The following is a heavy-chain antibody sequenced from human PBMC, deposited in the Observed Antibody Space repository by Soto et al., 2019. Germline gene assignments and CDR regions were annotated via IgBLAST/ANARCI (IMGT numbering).Heavy chain of an antibody. D-gene: IGHD3-22*01. CDR2: ITWNSGHI. J-gene: IGHJ4*02. CDR1: GFKFDESA. Sequence: VHLVESGGALVQPGRSLRLSCVGSGFKFDESAMNWVRQVPGKGLEWVAGITWNSGHILYAESVKGRFSISRDNAKNSVHLEMNSLRPEDTGLYYCVKGRSIMIVVVMDFWGQGTPVTVSS. V-gene: IGHV3-9*01. CDR3: VKGRSIMIVVVMDF.